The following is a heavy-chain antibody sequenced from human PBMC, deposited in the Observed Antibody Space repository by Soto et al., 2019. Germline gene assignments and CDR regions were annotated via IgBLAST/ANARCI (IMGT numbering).Heavy chain of an antibody. Sequence: GGSLRLSCAASGFTVSSTCMSWVRQAPGKGLEWVSVIYSCGSTYYADSVKGRFTISRDNSKNTLYLQMNSLRAEDTAVYYCARDTPPPPRGFLYWYFDLCGRGTLVTVSS. D-gene: IGHD2-15*01. J-gene: IGHJ2*01. CDR2: IYSCGST. V-gene: IGHV3-66*03. CDR1: GFTVSSTC. CDR3: ARDTPPPPRGFLYWYFDL.